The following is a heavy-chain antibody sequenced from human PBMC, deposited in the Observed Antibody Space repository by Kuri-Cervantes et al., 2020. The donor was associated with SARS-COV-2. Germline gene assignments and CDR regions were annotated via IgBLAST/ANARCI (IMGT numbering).Heavy chain of an antibody. CDR2: ISSSSSYI. CDR1: GFTFSSYS. Sequence: GESLKISRAASGFTFSSYSMNWVRQAPGKGLEWVSSISSSSSYIYYADSVKGRFTISRDNAKNSLYLQMNSLRAEDTAVYYCAKDPVAGTWGDNFDYWGQGTLVTVSS. V-gene: IGHV3-21*04. CDR3: AKDPVAGTWGDNFDY. D-gene: IGHD6-19*01. J-gene: IGHJ4*02.